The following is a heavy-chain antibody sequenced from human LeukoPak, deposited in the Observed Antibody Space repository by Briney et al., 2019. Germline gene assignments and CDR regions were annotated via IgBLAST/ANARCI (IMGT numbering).Heavy chain of an antibody. V-gene: IGHV3-21*01. Sequence: GGSLRLSCAASGFTFSSYSMNWVRQAPGKGLEWVSSISSSSSYIYYADSVKARFTISRDNAKNSLYLQMNSLRAEDTAVYYCARDRDPYCSGGSCLLGYYYGMDVWGQGTTVTVSS. J-gene: IGHJ6*02. CDR2: ISSSSSYI. D-gene: IGHD2-15*01. CDR1: GFTFSSYS. CDR3: ARDRDPYCSGGSCLLGYYYGMDV.